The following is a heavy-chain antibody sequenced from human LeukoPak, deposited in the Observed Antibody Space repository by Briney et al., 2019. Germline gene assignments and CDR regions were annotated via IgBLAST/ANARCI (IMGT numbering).Heavy chain of an antibody. V-gene: IGHV4-59*01. J-gene: IGHJ6*03. CDR2: IYYSGST. CDR1: GGSISSYY. CDR3: ARAPQYCSGGSCYYYYYMDV. D-gene: IGHD2-15*01. Sequence: PSETLSLTCTVSGGSISSYYWSWIRQPPGKGLEWIWYIYYSGSTNYNPSLKSRVTISVDTSTNQFSLKLSSVTAADTAVYYCARAPQYCSGGSCYYYYYMDVWGKGTTVTISS.